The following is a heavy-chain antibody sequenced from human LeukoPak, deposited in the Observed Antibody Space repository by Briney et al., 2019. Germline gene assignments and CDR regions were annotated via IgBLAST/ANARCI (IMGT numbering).Heavy chain of an antibody. CDR2: IDPSDSYT. J-gene: IGHJ4*02. CDR3: AIPRAD. CDR1: GYSFTSYW. Sequence: GESLRISCTGSGYSFTSYWISWGRQMPGKGLEWMGRIDPSDSYTNYSPSFQGHVTVSVDKSISTAYLQWNSPKASDTAMYYCAIPRADWGQGTLVTVSS. V-gene: IGHV5-10-1*01.